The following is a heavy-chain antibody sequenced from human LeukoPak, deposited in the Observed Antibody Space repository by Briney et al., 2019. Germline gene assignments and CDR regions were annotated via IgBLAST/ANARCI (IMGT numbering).Heavy chain of an antibody. CDR2: INPNGGAT. J-gene: IGHJ5*02. Sequence: GASVKVSCKTSGYTFIDYYIHWVRQAPGQGPEWMGWINPNGGATSYGQRFRGRVTMTRDTSISTAYMELSRLTSDDTAVYYCARPAPPSIVGATGWSDPWGQGTLVTVSS. D-gene: IGHD1-26*01. V-gene: IGHV1-2*02. CDR1: GYTFIDYY. CDR3: ARPAPPSIVGATGWSDP.